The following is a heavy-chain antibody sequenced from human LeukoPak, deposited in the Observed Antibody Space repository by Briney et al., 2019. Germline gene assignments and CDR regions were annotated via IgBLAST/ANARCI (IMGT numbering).Heavy chain of an antibody. V-gene: IGHV3-23*01. CDR1: GFTFSSYV. CDR3: TRVFMNRGWVDDY. D-gene: IGHD6-19*01. J-gene: IGHJ4*02. CDR2: ITGSGDKT. Sequence: AGGSLRLSCAASGFTFSSYVMSWVRQAPGKGLEWVSSITGSGDKTYYADSVKGRFTISRDNSKNTLSLQMNSLRAEDTAVYYCTRVFMNRGWVDDYWGQGTLVTVSS.